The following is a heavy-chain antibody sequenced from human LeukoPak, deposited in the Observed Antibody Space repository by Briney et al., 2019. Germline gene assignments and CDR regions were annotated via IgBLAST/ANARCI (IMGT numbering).Heavy chain of an antibody. CDR3: ARDRYGSGSSYNWFDP. Sequence: ASVKVSCKASGYTFTSYGISWVRQAPGQGLEWMGWISAYNGNTNYAQKLQGRVTMTTDTSTSTAYMELRSLRPDDTAVYYCARDRYGSGSSYNWFDPWGQGTPVTVSS. CDR1: GYTFTSYG. J-gene: IGHJ5*02. CDR2: ISAYNGNT. V-gene: IGHV1-18*01. D-gene: IGHD3-10*01.